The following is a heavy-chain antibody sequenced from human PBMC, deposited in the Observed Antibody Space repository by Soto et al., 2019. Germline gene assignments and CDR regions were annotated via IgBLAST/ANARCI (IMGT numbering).Heavy chain of an antibody. CDR3: TTHEEGAPWAGGFDS. J-gene: IGHJ5*01. V-gene: IGHV3-23*01. CDR1: GFRFRARA. D-gene: IGHD1-26*01. Sequence: GGSLRLSCAASGFRFRARAISWLHHAPGDWLGWVASIRPVGDSKYYGDFVKGRLAVSRENSNVTLDLQMDSLRVEDTARYGCTTHEEGAPWAGGFDSWGQGTLVTVCS. CDR2: IRPVGDSK.